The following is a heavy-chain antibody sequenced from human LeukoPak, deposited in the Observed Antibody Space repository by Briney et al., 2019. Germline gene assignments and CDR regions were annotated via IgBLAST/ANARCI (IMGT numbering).Heavy chain of an antibody. CDR3: ARGYRSGNYMDV. Sequence: GGSLRLSCAASEFSVGSNYMTWVRQAPGKGLEWVSLIYSGGSTYYADSVKGRFTISRDNSKNTLYLQMNSLRAEDTAVYYCARGYRSGNYMDVWGKGTTVTISS. CDR1: EFSVGSNY. J-gene: IGHJ6*03. D-gene: IGHD3-16*02. V-gene: IGHV3-66*01. CDR2: IYSGGST.